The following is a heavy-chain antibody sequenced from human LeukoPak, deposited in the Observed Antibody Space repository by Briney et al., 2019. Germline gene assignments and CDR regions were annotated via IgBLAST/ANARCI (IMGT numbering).Heavy chain of an antibody. D-gene: IGHD6-19*01. CDR2: IYTSGST. J-gene: IGHJ6*03. CDR3: ARLWISGWYMYYYMDV. CDR1: GGSISSGSYY. Sequence: SETLSLTCTVSGGSISSGSYYWSWIRQPAGKGLEWIGRIYTSGSTNYNPSLKSRVTISVDTSKNQFSLKLSSVTAADTAVYYCARLWISGWYMYYYMDVWGKGTTVTVSS. V-gene: IGHV4-61*02.